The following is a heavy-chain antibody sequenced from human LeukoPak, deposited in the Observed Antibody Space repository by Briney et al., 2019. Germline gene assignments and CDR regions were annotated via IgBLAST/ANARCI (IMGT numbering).Heavy chain of an antibody. CDR3: AKDLSPRIAAAGNDYYYYGMDV. D-gene: IGHD6-13*01. V-gene: IGHV3-9*01. CDR1: GFTFDDYA. CDR2: ISWKSGSI. J-gene: IGHJ6*02. Sequence: QSGGSLRLSCAASGFTFDDYAMHWVRQAPGKGLEWVSGISWKSGSIGYADSVKGRFTISRDNAKNSLYLQMNSLRAEDTALYYCAKDLSPRIAAAGNDYYYYGMDVWGQGTTVTVSS.